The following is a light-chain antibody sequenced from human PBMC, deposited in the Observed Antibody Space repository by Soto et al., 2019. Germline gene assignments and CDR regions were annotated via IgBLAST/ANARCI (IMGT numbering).Light chain of an antibody. V-gene: IGKV1-16*02. CDR1: QDIRSS. J-gene: IGKJ4*01. CDR3: QQHESYPLT. Sequence: DIQMTQSPSSVSASVGDRVTITCRASQDIRSSLAWFQQKPGKAPKSLIYGTAHLRSGVQSKFSGSRSGTVFALTISSLQPEDFATYFCQQHESYPLTFGGGNKVEIK. CDR2: GTA.